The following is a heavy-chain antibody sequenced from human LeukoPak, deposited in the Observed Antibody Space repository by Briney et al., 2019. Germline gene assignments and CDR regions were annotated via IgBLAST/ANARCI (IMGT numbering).Heavy chain of an antibody. D-gene: IGHD3-16*01. V-gene: IGHV3-23*01. CDR3: ARTLWGLTLISSDY. CDR1: GFTLSSYA. Sequence: GGSLRLSCAASGFTLSSYAVSWVRHAPGKGLEWVSAISDSGNTYHADSVRGRFTAFRDNSKNTLFLLLDSLRAEDTAIYYCARTLWGLTLISSDYWGQGTLVTVSS. J-gene: IGHJ4*02. CDR2: ISDSGNT.